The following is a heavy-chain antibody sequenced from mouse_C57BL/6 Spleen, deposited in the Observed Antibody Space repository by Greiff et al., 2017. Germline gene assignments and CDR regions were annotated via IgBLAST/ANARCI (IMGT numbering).Heavy chain of an antibody. D-gene: IGHD1-1*01. CDR3: TQGGSSSRNY. CDR2: IDPENGDT. CDR1: GFNIKDDY. J-gene: IGHJ4*01. V-gene: IGHV14-4*01. Sequence: VQLQQSGAELVRPGASVKLSCTASGFNIKDDYMHWVKQRPEQGLEWIGWIDPENGDTAYASKFQGKATITADTSSNPAYLQLSSLTSEDTAVYYCTQGGSSSRNYWGQGTSVTVSS.